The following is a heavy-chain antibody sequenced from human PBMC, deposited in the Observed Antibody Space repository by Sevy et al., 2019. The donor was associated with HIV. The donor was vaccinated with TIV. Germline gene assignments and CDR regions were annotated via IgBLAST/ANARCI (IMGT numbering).Heavy chain of an antibody. J-gene: IGHJ4*02. V-gene: IGHV1-2*02. D-gene: IGHD2-2*01. CDR1: GYSFTGYY. Sequence: ASVKVSCKASGYSFTGYYMHWVRQAPGQGLEWMGWINPNSGGTNYAQKFQGRVTMTRDTSISTAYMELSRLRSDDTAVYYCARGNCSNTSCRNDSSCFYFWGQGTLVTVSS. CDR3: ARGNCSNTSCRNDSSCFYF. CDR2: INPNSGGT.